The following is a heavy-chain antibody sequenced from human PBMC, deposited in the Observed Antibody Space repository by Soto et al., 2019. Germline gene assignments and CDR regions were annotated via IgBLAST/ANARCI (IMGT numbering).Heavy chain of an antibody. CDR3: ARGRLLYYYYMDV. CDR2: INHSGST. D-gene: IGHD6-25*01. V-gene: IGHV4-34*01. J-gene: IGHJ6*03. CDR1: GGSFSGYY. Sequence: PSETLSLTCAVYGGSFSGYYWSWIRQPPGKGLEWIGEINHSGSTNYNPSIKSRVTISVDTSKNQFSLKLSSVTAADTAVYYCARGRLLYYYYMDVWGKGTTVTVSS.